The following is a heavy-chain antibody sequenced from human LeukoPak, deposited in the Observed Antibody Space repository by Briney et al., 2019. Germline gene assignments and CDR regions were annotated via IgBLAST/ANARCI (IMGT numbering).Heavy chain of an antibody. Sequence: SETLSLTCTVSGGSISGYYWSWLRQPPGKGLEWIGHIYYTGDTNYNSSLKSRLTMSIDTSKNRFSLELSSVTAADTAVYYCARHALRRGLLVTTPRCAFDIWGQGTMVTVSS. CDR3: ARHALRRGLLVTTPRCAFDI. CDR2: IYYTGDT. D-gene: IGHD4-11*01. V-gene: IGHV4-59*08. J-gene: IGHJ3*02. CDR1: GGSISGYY.